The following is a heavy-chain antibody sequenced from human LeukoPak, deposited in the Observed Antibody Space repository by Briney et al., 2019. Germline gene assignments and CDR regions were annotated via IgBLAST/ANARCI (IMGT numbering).Heavy chain of an antibody. CDR2: ISWNSGSI. CDR3: ARVSCSSTSCQSDY. Sequence: QTGGSLRLSCAASGFTFDDYAMHWVRQAPGKGLEWVSGISWNSGSIGYADSVKGRFTISRDNAKNSLYLQMNSLRAEDTAVYYCARVSCSSTSCQSDYWGQGTLVTVSS. J-gene: IGHJ4*02. D-gene: IGHD2-2*01. CDR1: GFTFDDYA. V-gene: IGHV3-9*01.